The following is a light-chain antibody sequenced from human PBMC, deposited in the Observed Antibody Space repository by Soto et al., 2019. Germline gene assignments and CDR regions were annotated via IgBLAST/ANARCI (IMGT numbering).Light chain of an antibody. J-gene: IGKJ4*01. Sequence: EIVLTQSPGTLSLSPGERATLSCRASQNVSRSLLAWYQQKPGQAPRPLISGASSRASGIPDRFSGSGSGTDFTLTISSLQSEDFAVYYCQQYHKWPPFTFGGGTKVEIK. V-gene: IGKV3-20*01. CDR1: QNVSRSL. CDR2: GAS. CDR3: QQYHKWPPFT.